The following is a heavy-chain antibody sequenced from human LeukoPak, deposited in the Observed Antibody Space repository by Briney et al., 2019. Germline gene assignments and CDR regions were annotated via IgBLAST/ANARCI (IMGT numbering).Heavy chain of an antibody. CDR1: GGSISSYY. CDR3: ARGELIDYGIPYYYGMDV. CDR2: IYYSGST. Sequence: SETLSLTCTVSGGSISSYYWSWIRQPPGKGLEWIGYIYYSGSTNYNPSLKSRVTISVDTSKNQFSLKLSSVTAADTAVYYCARGELIDYGIPYYYGMDVWGQGTTVTVSS. V-gene: IGHV4-59*01. D-gene: IGHD3-9*01. J-gene: IGHJ6*02.